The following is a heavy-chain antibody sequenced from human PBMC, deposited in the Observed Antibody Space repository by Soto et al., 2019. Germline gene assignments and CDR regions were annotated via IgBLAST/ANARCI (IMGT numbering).Heavy chain of an antibody. V-gene: IGHV4-34*01. CDR2: INHSGST. J-gene: IGHJ6*03. D-gene: IGHD3-10*01. CDR1: GGSFGGYY. CDR3: ARGLTYYYGSGSYHPPGYYYYMDV. Sequence: SETLSLTCAVYGGSFGGYYWSWIRQPPGKGLEWIGEINHSGSTNYNPSLKSRVTISVDTSKNQFSLKLSSVTAADTAVYYCARGLTYYYGSGSYHPPGYYYYMDVWGKGTTVTVSS.